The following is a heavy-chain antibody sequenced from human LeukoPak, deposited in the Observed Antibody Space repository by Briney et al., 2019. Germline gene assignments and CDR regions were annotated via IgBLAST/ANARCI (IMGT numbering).Heavy chain of an antibody. J-gene: IGHJ4*02. CDR2: IYYSGST. CDR1: GGSISGYY. CDR3: ARGRGGDYEH. D-gene: IGHD2-21*02. V-gene: IGHV4-59*01. Sequence: SETLSLTCTASGGSISGYYWSWIRQPPGKGLEWIGYIYYSGSTNYNPSLKSRVTISVDTSKNQFSLKLSSVTAADTAVYYCARGRGGDYEHWGQGTLVTVSS.